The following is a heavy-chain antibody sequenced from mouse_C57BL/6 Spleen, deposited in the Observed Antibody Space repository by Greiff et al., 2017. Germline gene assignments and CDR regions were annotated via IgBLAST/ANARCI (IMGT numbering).Heavy chain of an antibody. J-gene: IGHJ2*01. CDR1: GYTFTDYN. CDR3: ARDYYGSSPYYGC. D-gene: IGHD1-1*01. V-gene: IGHV1-22*01. Sequence: VQLQQSGPELVKPGASVKMSCKASGYTFTDYNMHWVKQSAGKSLEWIGYINPNNGGTSYNQKFKGKATLTVNKSPSTAYMELRRLTSEDSAVYYCARDYYGSSPYYGCWGQGTTLTVAS. CDR2: INPNNGGT.